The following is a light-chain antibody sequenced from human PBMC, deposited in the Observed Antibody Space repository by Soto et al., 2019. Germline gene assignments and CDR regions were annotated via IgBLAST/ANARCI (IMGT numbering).Light chain of an antibody. CDR2: DVS. V-gene: IGKV3-11*01. Sequence: EIVLTQSPATLSSFPGDRVTLSCRASQSVTSSLAWFQQKPGQAPRLLIYDVSRRATAIPARLSGSGSGTDFTLTISSLEPEDFAVYYCQQRTSWPTFGGGTKVDIK. CDR1: QSVTSS. CDR3: QQRTSWPT. J-gene: IGKJ4*01.